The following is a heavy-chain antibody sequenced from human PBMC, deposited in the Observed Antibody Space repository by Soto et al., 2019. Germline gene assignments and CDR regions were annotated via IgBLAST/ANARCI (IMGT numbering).Heavy chain of an antibody. CDR2: INHSGST. V-gene: IGHV4-34*01. D-gene: IGHD3-3*01. J-gene: IGHJ3*02. CDR1: GGSFSGYY. Sequence: SETLSLTCAVYGGSFSGYYWSWIRQPPGKGLEWIGEINHSGSTNYNPSLKSRVTISVDTSKNQFSLKLSSVTAADTAVYYCARGPSKRMTIFGVVTPAGAFDIWGQGTMVTVSS. CDR3: ARGPSKRMTIFGVVTPAGAFDI.